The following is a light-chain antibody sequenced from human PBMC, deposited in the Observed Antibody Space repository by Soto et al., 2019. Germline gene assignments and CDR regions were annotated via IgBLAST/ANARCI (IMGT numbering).Light chain of an antibody. CDR1: SSDVGGYNY. CDR3: SSYTSSSTLV. CDR2: DVS. V-gene: IGLV2-14*01. Sequence: QSALTQPASVSGSPGQSITISCTGTSSDVGGYNYVSWYHQHPGKAPKLMIYDVSNRPSGVSNRFSGSKSGNTAALTISGLQDEDEADYYCSSYTSSSTLVFGGGSKRTVL. J-gene: IGLJ3*02.